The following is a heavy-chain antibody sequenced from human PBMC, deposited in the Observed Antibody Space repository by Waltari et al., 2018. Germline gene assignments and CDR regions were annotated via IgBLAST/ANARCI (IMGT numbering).Heavy chain of an antibody. D-gene: IGHD1-26*01. V-gene: IGHV1-69*04. J-gene: IGHJ5*02. CDR2: IIPVLGKE. CDR1: GGSFSTYA. CDR3: ARGPLSGWFDP. Sequence: QAQVVQSGAEVKKPGSSVRVSCKASGGSFSTYAVNWLRQAPGQGLEWMGRIIPVLGKEDYAQKFQGRLTITADKSTSTAYMELSSLKSNDTAVYYCARGPLSGWFDPWGQGTLVTVSS.